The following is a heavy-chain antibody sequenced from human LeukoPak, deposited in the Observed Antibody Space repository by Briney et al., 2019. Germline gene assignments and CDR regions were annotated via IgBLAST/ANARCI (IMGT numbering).Heavy chain of an antibody. CDR1: GFTFSSYG. CDR2: IRYDGSNK. J-gene: IGHJ5*02. CDR3: AKIPTNDGYDQGT. Sequence: TGGSLRLSCAASGFTFSSYGMHWVRQAPGKGLEWVAFIRYDGSNKYYADSVKGRFTISRDNSKNTLYLQMNSLRAEDTAVYYCAKIPTNDGYDQGTWGQGTLVTVSS. D-gene: IGHD5-12*01. V-gene: IGHV3-30*02.